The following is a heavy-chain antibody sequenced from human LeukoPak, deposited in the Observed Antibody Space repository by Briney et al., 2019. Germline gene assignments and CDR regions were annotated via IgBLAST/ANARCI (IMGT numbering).Heavy chain of an antibody. CDR3: AKDHCSSTNCYSYYYYMDV. Sequence: PGGSLRLSCAASGFTFSSYAMHWVRQAPSKGLEWVSFIQYDGSDKYYADSVNGRFTISRDNSKNTLYLQMNSLRAEDTAVYYCAKDHCSSTNCYSYYYYMDVWGKGATVTVSS. J-gene: IGHJ6*03. V-gene: IGHV3-30*02. CDR1: GFTFSSYA. D-gene: IGHD2-2*01. CDR2: IQYDGSDK.